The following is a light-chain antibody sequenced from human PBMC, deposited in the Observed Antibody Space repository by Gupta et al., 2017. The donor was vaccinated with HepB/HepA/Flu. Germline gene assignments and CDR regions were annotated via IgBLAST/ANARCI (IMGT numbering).Light chain of an antibody. CDR1: ALPKQY. CDR3: QSADSSGTSVV. CDR2: KGN. J-gene: IGLJ2*01. V-gene: IGLV3-25*03. Sequence: SYQLSQPSSLSESPGQTARITCSGDALPKQYAYWYQLKPGQAPVLVIYKGNERFTRIPDRFSGTSSGTTVTLTSSGVQAEDEADYYCQSADSSGTSVVFGGGTKLTVL.